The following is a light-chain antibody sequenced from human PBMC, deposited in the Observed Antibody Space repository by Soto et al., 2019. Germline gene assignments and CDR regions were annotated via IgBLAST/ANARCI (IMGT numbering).Light chain of an antibody. CDR2: WAS. J-gene: IGKJ1*01. V-gene: IGKV4-1*01. Sequence: DIVMTQSPDSLAVSLGERATINCKSSQSVLYSSNNKNYFTWYQQKPGQPPKLLIYWASTRESGVPDRFSGSGFGTDFTLTISSLQAEDVAVYYCQQYYSTPWTFGQGTKVEIK. CDR3: QQYYSTPWT. CDR1: QSVLYSSNNKNY.